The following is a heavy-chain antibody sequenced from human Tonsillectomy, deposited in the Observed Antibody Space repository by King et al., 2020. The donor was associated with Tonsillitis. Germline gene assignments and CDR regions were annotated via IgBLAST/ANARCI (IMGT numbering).Heavy chain of an antibody. J-gene: IGHJ6*02. D-gene: IGHD1-7*01. CDR2: TYYRSKWYN. CDR3: ARDLGELELRYNYYYGMDV. Sequence: VQLQQSGPGLVKPSQTLSLTCAISGDSVSSNSAAWNWIRQSPSRGLEWLGRTYYRSKWYNDYAVSVKSRITIKPDTSKNQFSLQLKSVTPEDTAVYYCARDLGELELRYNYYYGMDVWGQGTTVTVSS. CDR1: GDSVSSNSAA. V-gene: IGHV6-1*01.